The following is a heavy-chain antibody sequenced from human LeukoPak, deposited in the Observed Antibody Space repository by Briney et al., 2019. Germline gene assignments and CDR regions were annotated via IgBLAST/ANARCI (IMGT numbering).Heavy chain of an antibody. Sequence: SETLSLTCAVSGGSISSSNWWSWVRQPPGKGLEWIGEINHSGRTNYNPSLKSRVSISVDKSENQFSLRLSSVTAADTAVYYCARQTQYDTSGYYYFDYWGQGTLVTVSS. CDR3: ARQTQYDTSGYYYFDY. V-gene: IGHV4-4*02. CDR1: GGSISSSNW. J-gene: IGHJ4*02. D-gene: IGHD3-22*01. CDR2: INHSGRT.